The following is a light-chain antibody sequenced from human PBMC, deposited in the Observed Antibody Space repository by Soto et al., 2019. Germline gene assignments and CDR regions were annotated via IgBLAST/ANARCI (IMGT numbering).Light chain of an antibody. CDR1: SANIGRNY. Sequence: QSVLTQPPSVSAAPGQKVTLSFSGSSANIGRNYVSWYQHLPGTAPKLVIYDSDRRPSEIPDRFSGSKSGTSATLDITGLQTGDEADYDCGAWDGSLSVVLFGGGTKLTVL. V-gene: IGLV1-51*01. J-gene: IGLJ2*01. CDR2: DSD. CDR3: GAWDGSLSVVL.